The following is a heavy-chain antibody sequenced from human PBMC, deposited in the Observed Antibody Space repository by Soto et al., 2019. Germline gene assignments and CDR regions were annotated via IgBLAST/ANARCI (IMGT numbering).Heavy chain of an antibody. Sequence: QVQLVESGGGVVQPGRSLRLSCAASGFTFSSYAMHWVRQAPGKGLEWVAVISYDGSNKYYADSVKGRFTISRDNSKNALYLQSNGVRAEDTAVYYCARAGCDGGSCYTLVGLRYGMDVWGQGTTVTVSS. V-gene: IGHV3-30-3*01. CDR3: ARAGCDGGSCYTLVGLRYGMDV. J-gene: IGHJ6*02. CDR1: GFTFSSYA. D-gene: IGHD2-15*01. CDR2: ISYDGSNK.